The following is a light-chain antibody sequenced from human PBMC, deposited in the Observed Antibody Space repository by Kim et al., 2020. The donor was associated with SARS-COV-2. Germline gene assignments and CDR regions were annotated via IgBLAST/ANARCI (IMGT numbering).Light chain of an antibody. CDR3: SSYTTSGTLL. J-gene: IGLJ2*01. V-gene: IGLV2-14*04. Sequence: GQSISISCTGTRSDIGNYNYVSWYQQHPGKAPKLMIYDVKKRPSGVSYRFSGSKSGNTASLTISGLQAEDEADYYCSSYTTSGTLLFGGGTQLTVL. CDR1: RSDIGNYNY. CDR2: DVK.